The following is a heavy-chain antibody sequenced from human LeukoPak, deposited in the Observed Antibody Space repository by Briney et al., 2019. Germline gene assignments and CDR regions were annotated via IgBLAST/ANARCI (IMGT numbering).Heavy chain of an antibody. Sequence: SETLSLTCTVSGGSISSYYWSWIRQPPGKGLEWIGYIYYSGSTNYNPSLKSRVTISVDTSKNQFSLKLSSVTAADTAAYYCAREGQYEQQLNAFDIWGQGTMVTVSS. D-gene: IGHD6-13*01. J-gene: IGHJ3*02. CDR2: IYYSGST. CDR3: AREGQYEQQLNAFDI. V-gene: IGHV4-59*01. CDR1: GGSISSYY.